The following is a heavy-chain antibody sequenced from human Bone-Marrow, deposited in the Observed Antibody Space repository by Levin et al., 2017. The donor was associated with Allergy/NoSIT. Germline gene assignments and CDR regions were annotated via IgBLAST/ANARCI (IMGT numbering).Heavy chain of an antibody. J-gene: IGHJ6*03. D-gene: IGHD3-10*01. CDR2: IYYSGGT. CDR1: GGSISIPNYY. Sequence: SETLSLTCTVSGGSISIPNYYWTWIRQDPGKGLEWIGYIYYSGGTYSSPSLKSRVSISLDASKNQFSLRLSSVTAADTAVYYCARVFRNHYGSGTYYFYMDVWGKGTAVTVSS. CDR3: ARVFRNHYGSGTYYFYMDV. V-gene: IGHV4-31*02.